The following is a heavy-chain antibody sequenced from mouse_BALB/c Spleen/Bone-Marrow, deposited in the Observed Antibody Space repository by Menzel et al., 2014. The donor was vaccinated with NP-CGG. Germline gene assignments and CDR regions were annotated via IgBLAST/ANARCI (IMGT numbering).Heavy chain of an antibody. J-gene: IGHJ4*01. CDR1: GYTFTDKW. CDR2: IDTSDSYI. Sequence: QVHVKQSGAEFVMPGASVKMSCKASGYTFTDKWMHWVKQRPGQGLEWIGAIDTSDSYINYNQKFKGKASLTVDASSSTAYMHLSSLTSDDSAVYYCARGGHDFSLDYWGQGTSVTVSS. V-gene: IGHV1-69*01. CDR3: ARGGHDFSLDY. D-gene: IGHD2-4*01.